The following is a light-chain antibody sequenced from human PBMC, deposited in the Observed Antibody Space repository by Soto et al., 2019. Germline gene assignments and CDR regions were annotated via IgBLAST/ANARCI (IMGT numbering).Light chain of an antibody. J-gene: IGKJ1*01. CDR1: HRVSTY. Sequence: DSQMPKAPSSLSASVVDRVTITCLASHRVSTYLNWFQQRPGKAPKLLMYDTSTLDSGVPSRFSGSASKTNFTLTISSLQPEDFATYYCHQNYSTPPTFGQGTKLDIK. V-gene: IGKV1-39*01. CDR3: HQNYSTPPT. CDR2: DTS.